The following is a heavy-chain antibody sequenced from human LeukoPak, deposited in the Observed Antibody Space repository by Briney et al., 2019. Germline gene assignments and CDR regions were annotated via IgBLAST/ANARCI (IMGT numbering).Heavy chain of an antibody. V-gene: IGHV1-69*04. CDR2: IIPILGIA. D-gene: IGHD6-13*01. CDR3: ATEGIAAAGTRWFDP. Sequence: SVKVSCKASGGTFSSYAISWVRQAPGQGLEWMGRIIPILGIANYAQKFQGRVTITADKSTSTAYMELSSLRSEDTAVYYCATEGIAAAGTRWFDPWGREPWSPSPQ. J-gene: IGHJ5*02. CDR1: GGTFSSYA.